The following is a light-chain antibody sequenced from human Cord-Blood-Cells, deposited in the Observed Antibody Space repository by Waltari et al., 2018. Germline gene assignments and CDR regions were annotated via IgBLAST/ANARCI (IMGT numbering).Light chain of an antibody. CDR3: CSYAGSSTWV. V-gene: IGLV2-23*01. CDR2: EGS. CDR1: SSDVGRSNL. Sequence: QSALTQPAPVSGSPGQSITISCPGTSSDVGRSNLVSWYQQHPGKAPKLMIYEGSKRPSGVSNRFSGSKSGNTASLTISGLQAEDEADYYCCSYAGSSTWVFGGGTKLTVL. J-gene: IGLJ3*02.